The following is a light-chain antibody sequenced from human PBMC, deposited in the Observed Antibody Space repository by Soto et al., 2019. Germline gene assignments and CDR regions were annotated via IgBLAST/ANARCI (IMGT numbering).Light chain of an antibody. V-gene: IGKV1-5*01. CDR3: QQYQSSWT. CDR2: DAS. CDR1: QSISSW. Sequence: DIQVTQSPSTLSASVGDRVIITCRASQSISSWLARYQQKPGKVPNLLIYDASNLESGVPSRFSGSGSGTEFTLTISSLQPDDFATYYCQQYQSSWTFGQGTKVDIK. J-gene: IGKJ1*01.